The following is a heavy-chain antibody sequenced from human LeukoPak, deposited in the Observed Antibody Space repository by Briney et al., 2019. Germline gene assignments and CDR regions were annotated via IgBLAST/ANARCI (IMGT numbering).Heavy chain of an antibody. V-gene: IGHV1-2*02. D-gene: IGHD2-15*01. CDR2: INPNSGGT. CDR3: AREKGSGGSNWFDP. J-gene: IGHJ5*02. CDR1: GYTFTGYY. Sequence: GASVKVSCKASGYTFTGYYMHWVRQAPGQGLEWMGWINPNSGGTNYAQKFQGRVTMTRDTSISTAYMELSRLRSDDTAVYYCAREKGSGGSNWFDPWGQGTLVTVSS.